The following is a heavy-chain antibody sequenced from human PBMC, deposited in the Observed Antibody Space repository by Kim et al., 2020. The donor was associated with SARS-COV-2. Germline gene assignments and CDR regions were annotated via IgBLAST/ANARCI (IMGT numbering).Heavy chain of an antibody. J-gene: IGHJ5*02. V-gene: IGHV5-51*01. CDR3: ARHPGGAVAGTMIDWFDP. Sequence: GESLKISCKGSGYSFTSYWIGWVRQMPGKGLEWMGIIYPGDSDTRYSPSFQGQVTISADKSISTAYLQWSSLKASDTAMYYCARHPGGAVAGTMIDWFDPWGQGTLVTVSS. CDR1: GYSFTSYW. CDR2: IYPGDSDT. D-gene: IGHD6-19*01.